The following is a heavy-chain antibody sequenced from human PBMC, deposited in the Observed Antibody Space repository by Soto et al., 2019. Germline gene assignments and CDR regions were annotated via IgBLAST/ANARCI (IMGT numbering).Heavy chain of an antibody. V-gene: IGHV4-39*01. CDR1: GGSISSSSYS. Sequence: QLQLQESGPGLVKPSETLSLTCTVSGGSISSSSYSWGWIRQPPGKGLEWIGSIYYSGSTYYNPSLKSRVPISGDTSKHQVSLKLSSVTAADTAVYYCARHHCRGAYDIGYEPSGQGTLVTVS. CDR2: IYYSGST. D-gene: IGHD4-17*01. J-gene: IGHJ5*02. CDR3: ARHHCRGAYDIGYEP.